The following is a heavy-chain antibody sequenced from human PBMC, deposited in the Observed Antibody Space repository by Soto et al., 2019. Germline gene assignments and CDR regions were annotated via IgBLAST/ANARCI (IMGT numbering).Heavy chain of an antibody. Sequence: QVQLVQSGAEVKKPGSSVKVSCKASGGTFSSYAISWVRQAPGQGLEWMGGIIPIFGTANYAQKFQGRVTITADESTSTAYMELGSLRSEGTVVYYCASDPSRYCSGGSCYSLDYWGQGTLVTVSS. CDR1: GGTFSSYA. D-gene: IGHD2-15*01. CDR3: ASDPSRYCSGGSCYSLDY. J-gene: IGHJ4*02. CDR2: IIPIFGTA. V-gene: IGHV1-69*01.